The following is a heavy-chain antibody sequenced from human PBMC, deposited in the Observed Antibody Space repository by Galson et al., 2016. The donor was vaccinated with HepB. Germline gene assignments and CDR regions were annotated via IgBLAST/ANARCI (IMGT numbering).Heavy chain of an antibody. D-gene: IGHD6-19*01. J-gene: IGHJ5*02. CDR2: ISVYGNT. Sequence: SLRLSCAASGYSFRSYAMTWVRQAPGKGLEWVSGISVYGNTYYADSVQGRFTVSRDNSKNTPYLQMNSLRAEDTAIYYCTKDFGYGSAWGQGTLVTVSS. CDR1: GYSFRSYA. CDR3: TKDFGYGSA. V-gene: IGHV3-23*01.